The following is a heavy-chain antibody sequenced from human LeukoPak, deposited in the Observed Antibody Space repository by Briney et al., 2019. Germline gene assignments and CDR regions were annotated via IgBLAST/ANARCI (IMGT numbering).Heavy chain of an antibody. CDR1: GFTFSIYG. J-gene: IGHJ4*02. CDR2: IWNDGSNK. D-gene: IGHD1-26*01. Sequence: GGSLRLSCAASGFTFSIYGMHWFRQSPGKGLEWLAVIWNDGSNKFYADSVKGRFTISRDNSKSTLFLQINSLRAEDTAVYYCARASGSFDYWGQGTLVTVSS. V-gene: IGHV3-33*01. CDR3: ARASGSFDY.